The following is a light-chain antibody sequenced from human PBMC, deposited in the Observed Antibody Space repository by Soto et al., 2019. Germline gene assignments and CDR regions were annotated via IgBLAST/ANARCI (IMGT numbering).Light chain of an antibody. CDR1: QGISSY. J-gene: IGKJ4*01. CDR3: QQYYSYPLT. Sequence: AIRMTQSPSSFSASTGDRVTITCRARQGISSYLAWYQQKPGKAPNLLIYAASTLQSGVPSRFSGSGSGTDFTLTISCLQSEDFATYYCQQYYSYPLTFGGGTKVDIK. V-gene: IGKV1-8*01. CDR2: AAS.